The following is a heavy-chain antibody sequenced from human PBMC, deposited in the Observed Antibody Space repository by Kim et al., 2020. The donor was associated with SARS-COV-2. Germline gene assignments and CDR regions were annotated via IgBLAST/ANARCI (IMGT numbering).Heavy chain of an antibody. CDR3: PGGFYFDY. D-gene: IGHD3-16*01. V-gene: IGHV1-3*01. CDR2: IDCGNGNT. CDR1: GHSFTSDS. Sequence: ASVKVSCKTSGHSFTSDSIHWVRQAPGQGLEWMGCIDCGNGNTIYSQKFQGRVTFTTDTSASTAYMELSFLRSEDSAVYYCPGGFYFDYWGQGTLVSVSS. J-gene: IGHJ4*02.